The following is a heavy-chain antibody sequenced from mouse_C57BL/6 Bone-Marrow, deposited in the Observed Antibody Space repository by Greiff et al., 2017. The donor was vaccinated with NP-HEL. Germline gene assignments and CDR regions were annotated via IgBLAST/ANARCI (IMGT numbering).Heavy chain of an antibody. CDR1: GYTFTSYG. V-gene: IGHV1-81*01. D-gene: IGHD3-1*01. J-gene: IGHJ4*01. CDR2: IYPRSGNT. CDR3: ARYGATRAMDY. Sequence: VQLQQSGAELARPGASVKLSCQASGYTFTSYGISWVKQRPGQGLELIGEIYPRSGNTYYNEKFKGKATLTADKSSSTAYMELRSLTSEYSAVYFCARYGATRAMDYWGQGTSVTVSS.